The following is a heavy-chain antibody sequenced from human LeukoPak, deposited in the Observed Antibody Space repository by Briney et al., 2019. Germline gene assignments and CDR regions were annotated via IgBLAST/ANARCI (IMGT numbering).Heavy chain of an antibody. CDR2: IYRDGGT. V-gene: IGHV3-53*01. D-gene: IGHD1-1*01. Sequence: GGSLRLSXAASGFTVTSKYMSWVRQAPGKGLEWVSVIYRDGGTLYADSVKGRFTISRDNSKNTVYFQMNSLRPEDTAIYYCVTETWNDWGQGTLVTVSS. CDR1: GFTVTSKY. CDR3: VTETWND. J-gene: IGHJ4*02.